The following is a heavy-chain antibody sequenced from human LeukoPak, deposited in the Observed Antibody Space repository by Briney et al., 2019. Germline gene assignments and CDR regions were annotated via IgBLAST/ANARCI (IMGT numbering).Heavy chain of an antibody. J-gene: IGHJ4*02. CDR1: GFIFSNSG. V-gene: IGHV3-33*03. D-gene: IGHD3-22*01. Sequence: PGGSLRLSCAASGFIFSNSGMHWVRQAPGKGLEWVTVIYTDGSTKYYADSVKGRFTISRDNSQNTLYLQMNSLRAEDTAVYYCASSYYDSSGYPYWGQGTLVTVSS. CDR3: ASSYYDSSGYPY. CDR2: IYTDGSTK.